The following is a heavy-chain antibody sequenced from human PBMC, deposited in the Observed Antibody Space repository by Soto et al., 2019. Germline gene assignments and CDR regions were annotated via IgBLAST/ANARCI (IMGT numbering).Heavy chain of an antibody. CDR1: GFTFSSYG. Sequence: QVQLVESGGGVVQPGRSLRLSCAASGFTFSSYGMHWVRQAPGKGLEWVAVISYDGSNKYYADSVKGRFTISRDNSKNTLYLQMNSLRAEDTAVYYCAKDAPSDYWGQGTLVTVSS. CDR3: AKDAPSDY. CDR2: ISYDGSNK. J-gene: IGHJ4*02. V-gene: IGHV3-30*18.